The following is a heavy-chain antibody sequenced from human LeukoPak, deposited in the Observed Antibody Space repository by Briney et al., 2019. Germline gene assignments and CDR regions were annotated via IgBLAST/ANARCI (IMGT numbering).Heavy chain of an antibody. CDR2: ISGSSSYI. D-gene: IGHD6-19*01. CDR1: GFTFSSYS. V-gene: IGHV3-21*01. J-gene: IGHJ5*02. CDR3: ARGEKGSSGWPNWFDP. Sequence: PGGSLRLSRAASGFTFSSYSMNWVRQAPGKGLEWVSSISGSSSYIYYADSVKGRFTISRDNAKNSLYLQMNSLRAEDTAVYYCARGEKGSSGWPNWFDPWGQGTLVTVSS.